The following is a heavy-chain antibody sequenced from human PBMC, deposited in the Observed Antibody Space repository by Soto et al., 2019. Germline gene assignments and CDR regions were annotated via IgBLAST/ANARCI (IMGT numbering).Heavy chain of an antibody. V-gene: IGHV4-39*01. J-gene: IGHJ4*02. Sequence: SETLSLTCTVSGGSISSSYYWGWIRQPPGKGLEWIGSIYYSGSTYYNPSLKSRVTISVDTSKNQFSLKLSSVTAADTAVYYCASLNRDGYNYPDYWGQGTLVTVSS. CDR3: ASLNRDGYNYPDY. CDR1: GGSISSSYY. D-gene: IGHD5-12*01. CDR2: IYYSGST.